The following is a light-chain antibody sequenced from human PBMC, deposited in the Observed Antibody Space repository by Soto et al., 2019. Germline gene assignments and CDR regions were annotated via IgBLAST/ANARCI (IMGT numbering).Light chain of an antibody. J-gene: IGKJ4*01. CDR3: QQYGRTPLT. Sequence: EIVLTQSPDTLSLSPGERATLSCRASQSVRSNSLAWYQQKPGQAPRFLIYDASSRATGIPDRFCCSGSGTHFTLTINGLGPEDLAVYYCQQYGRTPLTFGGWTKVDIK. CDR1: QSVRSNS. V-gene: IGKV3-20*01. CDR2: DAS.